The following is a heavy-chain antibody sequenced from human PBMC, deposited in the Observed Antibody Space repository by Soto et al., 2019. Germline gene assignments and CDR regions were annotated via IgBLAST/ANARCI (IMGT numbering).Heavy chain of an antibody. CDR3: AKNGVWWLPYYYYGMDV. CDR2: ISYDGSNK. CDR1: GFTFSSYG. J-gene: IGHJ6*02. V-gene: IGHV3-30*18. Sequence: PGGSLRLSCAASGFTFSSYGMHWVRQAPGKGLEWVAVISYDGSNKYYADSVKGRFTISRDNSKNTLYLQMNSLRAEDTAVYYCAKNGVWWLPYYYYGMDVWGQGTTVTVSS. D-gene: IGHD5-12*01.